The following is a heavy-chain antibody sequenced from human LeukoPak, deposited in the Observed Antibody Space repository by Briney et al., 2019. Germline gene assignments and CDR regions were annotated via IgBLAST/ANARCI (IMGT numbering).Heavy chain of an antibody. V-gene: IGHV3-21*01. CDR1: GFTFSSYS. Sequence: GGSLRLSCAASGFTFSSYSMNWVRQAPGKGLEWVSSISTSSSYKYYADSVKGRFTISGDNAKNSVYLQMNSLRAEDTAVYYCARAVIISRLWYYFDYWGQGTLVTVSS. CDR2: ISTSSSYK. CDR3: ARAVIISRLWYYFDY. D-gene: IGHD3-10*01. J-gene: IGHJ4*02.